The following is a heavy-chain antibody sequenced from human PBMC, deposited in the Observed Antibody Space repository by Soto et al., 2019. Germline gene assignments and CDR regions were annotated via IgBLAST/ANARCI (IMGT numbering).Heavy chain of an antibody. J-gene: IGHJ3*02. CDR2: IGGGGI. D-gene: IGHD6-19*01. Sequence: EMQLVESGGGLVQPGGSLRLSCAASGFTFSVYSMSWVRQAPGKGLEWVAYIGGGGIHYADSVKGRFVISRDDAKSSLFLQMNSLRDEDTAVYFCARDRYWEQWLGPHDAFHIWGQGTMVTVSS. CDR3: ARDRYWEQWLGPHDAFHI. CDR1: GFTFSVYS. V-gene: IGHV3-48*02.